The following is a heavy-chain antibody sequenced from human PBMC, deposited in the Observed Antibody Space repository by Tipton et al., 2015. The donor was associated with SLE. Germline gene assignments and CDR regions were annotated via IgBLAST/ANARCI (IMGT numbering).Heavy chain of an antibody. CDR1: GGSFSGYY. Sequence: TLSLTCAVYGGSFSGYYWSWIRQPPGKGLEWIGYIYYSGSTNYNPALKSRVTISVDTSKNQFSLKLSSVTAADTAVYYCARDQAVAGSYYCDYWGQGTLVTVSS. CDR3: ARDQAVAGSYYCDY. J-gene: IGHJ4*02. CDR2: IYYSGST. D-gene: IGHD6-19*01. V-gene: IGHV4-59*01.